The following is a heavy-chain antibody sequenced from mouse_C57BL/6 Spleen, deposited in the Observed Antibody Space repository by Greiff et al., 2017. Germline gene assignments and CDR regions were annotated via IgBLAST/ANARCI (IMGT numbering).Heavy chain of an antibody. CDR1: GFSLTSYG. Sequence: QVQLQQSGPGLVQPSQSLSITCTVSGFSLTSYGVHWVRQSPGKGLEWLGVIWSGGSTDYNAAFISRLSISKANSKCQIFLKMNSLQADDTAIYYCASLYDYDGAYAMDYWGQGTSVTVSS. CDR2: IWSGGST. J-gene: IGHJ4*01. V-gene: IGHV2-2*01. D-gene: IGHD2-4*01. CDR3: ASLYDYDGAYAMDY.